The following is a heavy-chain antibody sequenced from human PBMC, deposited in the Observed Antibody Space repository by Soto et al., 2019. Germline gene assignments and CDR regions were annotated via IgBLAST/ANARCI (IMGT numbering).Heavy chain of an antibody. CDR2: ITPIFGTA. Sequence: ASVKVSCKASGGTFSSYAISWVRQAPGQGLEWMGGITPIFGTANYAQKFQGRVTITADESTSTAYMELSSLRSEDTAVYYCARVGGSYYRLRPDEYYFDYWGQGTLVTVSS. V-gene: IGHV1-69*01. D-gene: IGHD1-26*01. CDR1: GGTFSSYA. J-gene: IGHJ4*02. CDR3: ARVGGSYYRLRPDEYYFDY.